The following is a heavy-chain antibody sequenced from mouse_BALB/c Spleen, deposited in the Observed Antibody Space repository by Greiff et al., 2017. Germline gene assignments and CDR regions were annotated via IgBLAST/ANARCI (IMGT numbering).Heavy chain of an antibody. CDR1: GYTFSSYW. Sequence: QVQLKESGAELMKPGASVKISCKATGYTFSSYWIEWVKQRPGHGLEWIGEILPGSGSTNYNEKFKGKATFTADTSSSTAYMQLSSLTSEDSAVYYCARRRQLGPYYFDYWGQGTTLTVSS. CDR2: ILPGSGST. V-gene: IGHV1-9*01. J-gene: IGHJ2*01. D-gene: IGHD3-2*01. CDR3: ARRRQLGPYYFDY.